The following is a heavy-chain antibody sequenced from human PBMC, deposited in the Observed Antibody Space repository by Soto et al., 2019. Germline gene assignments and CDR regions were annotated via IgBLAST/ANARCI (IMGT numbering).Heavy chain of an antibody. CDR2: IYWDDDK. CDR1: GFSLSTSGVG. Sequence: QITLKESGPTLVKPTQTLTLTCTFSGFSLSTSGVGVGWIRQPPGKALEWLALIYWDDDKRYSPSLKSRLTITKDNAKNQVVLTMANVDPVDTATYCCAHRLRGSYFDYWGQGTLVTVSS. V-gene: IGHV2-5*02. D-gene: IGHD3-16*01. J-gene: IGHJ4*02. CDR3: AHRLRGSYFDY.